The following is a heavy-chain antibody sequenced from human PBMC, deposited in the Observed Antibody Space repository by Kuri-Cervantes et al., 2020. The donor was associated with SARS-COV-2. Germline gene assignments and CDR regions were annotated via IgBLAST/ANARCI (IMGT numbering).Heavy chain of an antibody. CDR3: ATLLSLDAFDI. CDR2: IYTSGST. D-gene: IGHD3-16*02. Sequence: SETLSLTCTVSGGSISSSSYYWGWIRQPPGKGLEWIGRIYTSGSTYYNPSLKSRVTISVDTSKNQFSLKLSSVTAADTAVYYCATLLSLDAFDIWGQGTMVTVSS. J-gene: IGHJ3*02. V-gene: IGHV4-39*01. CDR1: GGSISSSSYY.